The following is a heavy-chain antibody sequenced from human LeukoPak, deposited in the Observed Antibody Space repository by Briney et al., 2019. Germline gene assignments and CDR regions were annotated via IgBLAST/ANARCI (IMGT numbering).Heavy chain of an antibody. CDR1: GFTFSSYS. V-gene: IGHV3-21*01. D-gene: IGHD3-3*01. Sequence: GGSLRLSCAASGFTFSSYSMNWVRQAPGKGLEWVSSISSSSYIYYADSVKGRFTISRDNAKNSLYLQMNSLRAEDTAVYYCARDRISDFWSGYYPNLYYFDYWGQGTLATVSS. CDR3: ARDRISDFWSGYYPNLYYFDY. J-gene: IGHJ4*02. CDR2: ISSSSYI.